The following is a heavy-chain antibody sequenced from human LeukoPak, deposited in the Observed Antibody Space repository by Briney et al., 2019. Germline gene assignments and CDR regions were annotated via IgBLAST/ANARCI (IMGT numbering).Heavy chain of an antibody. J-gene: IGHJ4*02. Sequence: PGGSLRLSCAASGFTFSSYAMSWVRQAPGKGLEWVSAISGSGGSTYYADSVKGRFTISRDNSKNTLYLQMNSLRAEDTAVYYCAKRQYYDYIWGSYGSTKLYYFDYWGQGTLVTVSS. D-gene: IGHD3-16*01. V-gene: IGHV3-23*01. CDR1: GFTFSSYA. CDR2: ISGSGGST. CDR3: AKRQYYDYIWGSYGSTKLYYFDY.